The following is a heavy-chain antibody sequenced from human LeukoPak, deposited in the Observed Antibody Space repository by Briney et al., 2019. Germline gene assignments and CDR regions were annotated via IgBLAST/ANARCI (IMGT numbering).Heavy chain of an antibody. CDR3: ATGGYIAVAGAWWFDP. Sequence: ASVKVSCKASGYTFTGYYMHWVRQAPGQGLEWMGWINPNSGGTNYAQKFQGRVTMTRDTSISTAYMGLSRLRSDDTAVYYCATGGYIAVAGAWWFDPWGQGTLVTVSS. CDR2: INPNSGGT. CDR1: GYTFTGYY. V-gene: IGHV1-2*02. J-gene: IGHJ5*02. D-gene: IGHD6-19*01.